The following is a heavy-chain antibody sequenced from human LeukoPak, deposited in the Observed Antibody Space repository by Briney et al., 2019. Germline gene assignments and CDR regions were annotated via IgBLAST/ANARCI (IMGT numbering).Heavy chain of an antibody. CDR1: GGTFSSYA. CDR3: ARVSPNSGYDSTEY. D-gene: IGHD5-12*01. CDR2: IIPILGIA. Sequence: GASVKVSCKASGGTFSSYAISWVRQAPGQGLEWMGRIIPILGIANYAQKFQGRVTITADKSTSTAYMELSSLRSEGTAVYYCARVSPNSGYDSTEYWGQGTLVTVSS. J-gene: IGHJ4*02. V-gene: IGHV1-69*04.